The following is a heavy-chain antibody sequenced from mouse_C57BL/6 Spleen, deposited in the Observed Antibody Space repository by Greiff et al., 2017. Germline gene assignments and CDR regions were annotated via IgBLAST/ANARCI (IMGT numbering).Heavy chain of an antibody. V-gene: IGHV5-17*01. J-gene: IGHJ4*01. D-gene: IGHD1-1*01. CDR1: GFTFSDYG. Sequence: VQLKESGGGLVKPGASLKLSCAASGFTFSDYGMHWVRQAPEKGLEWVAYISSGSSTIYYADTVKGRFTISRDNAKNTLFLQMTSLRSEDTAMYYCAGNYGSSWDYWGQGTSVTVSA. CDR2: ISSGSSTI. CDR3: AGNYGSSWDY.